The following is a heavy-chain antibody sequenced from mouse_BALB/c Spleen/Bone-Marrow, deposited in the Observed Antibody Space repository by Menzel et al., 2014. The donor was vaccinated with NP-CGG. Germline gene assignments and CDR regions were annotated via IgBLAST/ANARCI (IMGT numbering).Heavy chain of an antibody. CDR1: GYTFTGYT. V-gene: IGHV1-4*02. CDR3: AREDTTTAYFDY. CDR2: IVPRSGYT. D-gene: IGHD1-2*01. J-gene: IGHJ2*01. Sequence: QVQLKESASELARPGASVRLSCRASGYTFTGYTMQWVKQRPGQGLEWIGYIVPRSGYTDYNQKFKDKTTLTADKSSNTAYMQLSRLTSEDSAVYYCAREDTTTAYFDYWGQGTTLTVSS.